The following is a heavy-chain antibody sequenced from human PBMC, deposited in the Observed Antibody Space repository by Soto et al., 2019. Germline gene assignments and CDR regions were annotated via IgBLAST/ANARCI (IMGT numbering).Heavy chain of an antibody. J-gene: IGHJ6*02. CDR2: INSDGSST. CDR3: AREEAMAAASGDYYYYGMDV. D-gene: IGHD6-13*01. V-gene: IGHV3-74*01. Sequence: GGSLRLSCAASGFTFSSYWMHWVRQAPGKGLVWVSRINSDGSSTSYADSVKGRFTISRDNAKNTLYLQMNSLRAEDTAVYYCAREEAMAAASGDYYYYGMDVWGQGTTVTVSS. CDR1: GFTFSSYW.